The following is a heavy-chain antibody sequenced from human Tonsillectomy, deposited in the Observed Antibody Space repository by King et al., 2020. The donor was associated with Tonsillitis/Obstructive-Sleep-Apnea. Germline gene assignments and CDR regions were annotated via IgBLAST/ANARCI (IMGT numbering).Heavy chain of an antibody. V-gene: IGHV3-33*01. D-gene: IGHD6-19*01. CDR3: GREESIGYSSGWYGAFDI. Sequence: VQLVESGGGVVQPGRSLRLSCAASGFTFSSYGMHWVRQAPGKGLEWVAVIWYDGSNKYYADSVKGRFTISRDNSKNTLYLQMNSLRAEDTAVYYCGREESIGYSSGWYGAFDIWGQGTMVTVSS. CDR2: IWYDGSNK. J-gene: IGHJ3*02. CDR1: GFTFSSYG.